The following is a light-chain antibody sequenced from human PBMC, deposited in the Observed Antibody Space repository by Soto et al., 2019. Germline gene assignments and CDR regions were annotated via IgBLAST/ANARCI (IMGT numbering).Light chain of an antibody. V-gene: IGKV3-20*01. CDR2: GAS. Sequence: EIVLTQSPGTLSLSPGERATLSCRASQSVSRSYLAWYQQKPGQPPRLLIYGASNRATGIPDRFSSSGSGTDFTLTIGRLEHEDVAVYYCQQYASSPPTFGGGTKVEIK. CDR1: QSVSRSY. J-gene: IGKJ4*01. CDR3: QQYASSPPT.